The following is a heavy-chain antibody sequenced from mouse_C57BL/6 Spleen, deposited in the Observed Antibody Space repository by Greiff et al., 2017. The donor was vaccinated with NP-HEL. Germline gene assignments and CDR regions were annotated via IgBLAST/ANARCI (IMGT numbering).Heavy chain of an antibody. D-gene: IGHD1-1*01. CDR2: IYPRSGNT. CDR3: ARSPDYYGSSLYYFDY. J-gene: IGHJ2*01. CDR1: GYTFTSYG. V-gene: IGHV1-81*01. Sequence: VQLQESGAELARPGASVKLSCKASGYTFTSYGISWVKQRTGQGLEWIGEIYPRSGNTYYNEKFKGKATLTADKSSSTAYMELRSLTSEDSAVYFCARSPDYYGSSLYYFDYWGQGTTLTVSS.